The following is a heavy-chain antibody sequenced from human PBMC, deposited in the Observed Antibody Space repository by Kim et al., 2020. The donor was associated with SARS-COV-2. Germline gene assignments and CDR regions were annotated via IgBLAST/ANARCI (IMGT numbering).Heavy chain of an antibody. Sequence: ITYYADSVKGRFTISRNNSKDILYLQRKRLRAEDTALYFCTRGTVSAWYDFWGQGTLVTVSS. V-gene: IGHV3-23*05. CDR2: IT. J-gene: IGHJ5*01. D-gene: IGHD2-2*01. CDR3: TRGTVSAWYDF.